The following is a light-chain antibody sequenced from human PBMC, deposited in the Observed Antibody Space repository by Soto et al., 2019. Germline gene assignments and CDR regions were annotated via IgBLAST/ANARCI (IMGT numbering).Light chain of an antibody. J-gene: IGLJ2*01. CDR1: SSDNY. CDR3: SSYAGSYTLGV. Sequence: QSALTQPRSVSGSPGQSVAISCTGTSSDNYVSWYQQHPGKAPKLIIYDVSARPSGVPDRFSGSKSGNTASLTVSRLQAEDEADYYRSSYAGSYTLGVFGGGTKLTVL. CDR2: DVS. V-gene: IGLV2-11*01.